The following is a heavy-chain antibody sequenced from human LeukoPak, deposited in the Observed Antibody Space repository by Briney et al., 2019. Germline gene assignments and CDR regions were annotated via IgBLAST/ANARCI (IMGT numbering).Heavy chain of an antibody. V-gene: IGHV3-30*02. J-gene: IGHJ6*02. D-gene: IGHD3-9*01. CDR3: ASEYYDILTGPQYYYYGMDV. Sequence: GGSLRLSCAASRFTFSSYGMHWVRQAPGKGLEWVAFIRDDGSNKYYADSVKGRFTISRDNSKNTLYLQMNSLRAEDTAVYYCASEYYDILTGPQYYYYGMDVWGQGTTVTVSS. CDR1: RFTFSSYG. CDR2: IRDDGSNK.